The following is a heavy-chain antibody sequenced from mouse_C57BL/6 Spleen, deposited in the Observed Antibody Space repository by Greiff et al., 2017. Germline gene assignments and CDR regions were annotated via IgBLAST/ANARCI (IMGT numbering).Heavy chain of an antibody. Sequence: EVQRVESGGGLVQSGRSLRLSCATSGFTFSDFYMEWVRQAPGKGLEWIAASRNKANDYTTEYSASVKGRFIVSRDTSQSILYLQMNALRAEATAIYYCARDDGYYAMDYWGQGTSVTVAS. CDR3: ARDDGYYAMDY. V-gene: IGHV7-1*01. J-gene: IGHJ4*01. CDR1: GFTFSDFY. CDR2: SRNKANDYTT.